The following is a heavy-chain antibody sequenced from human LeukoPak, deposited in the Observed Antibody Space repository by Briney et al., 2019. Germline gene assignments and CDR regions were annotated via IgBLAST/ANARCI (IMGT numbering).Heavy chain of an antibody. CDR3: AREDYYDTYNWFDP. V-gene: IGHV3-33*01. CDR1: GFTLSSYG. J-gene: IGHJ5*02. Sequence: PGGSLRLSCAASGFTLSSYGMHWVRQAPGKGLEWVAVIWYDGSNKYYADSVKGRFTISRDNSKNTLYLQMNSLRAEDTAVYYCAREDYYDTYNWFDPWGQGTLVTVSS. CDR2: IWYDGSNK. D-gene: IGHD3-22*01.